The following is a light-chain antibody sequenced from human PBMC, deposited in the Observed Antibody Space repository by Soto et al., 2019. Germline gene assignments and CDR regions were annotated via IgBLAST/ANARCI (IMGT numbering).Light chain of an antibody. CDR3: QQYGSSYT. J-gene: IGKJ2*01. CDR2: GAS. V-gene: IGKV3-20*01. Sequence: EIVLTQSPGPLSLSPGERATLSCRASQSVSSSYLAWYQQKPGQAPRLLIYGASSRATAIPDRFSGSGSGTDFTLTISRLEPEDFAVYYCQQYGSSYTFGQGTKVEIK. CDR1: QSVSSSY.